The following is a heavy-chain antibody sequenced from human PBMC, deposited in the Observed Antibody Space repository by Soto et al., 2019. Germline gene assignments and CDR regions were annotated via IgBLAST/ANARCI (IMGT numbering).Heavy chain of an antibody. V-gene: IGHV3-23*01. CDR2: ILVGGST. CDR3: AKATATSGGAFEI. CDR1: GFICSSYD. Sequence: VGSLRLSCAVSGFICSSYDMSWVRQAPGKGLEWVSTILVGGSTHYEDSVKGRFTISRDTSKNTVYLQMNSLTAGDTAFYYCAKATATSGGAFEIYGQGTMVTVSS. D-gene: IGHD1-1*01. J-gene: IGHJ3*02.